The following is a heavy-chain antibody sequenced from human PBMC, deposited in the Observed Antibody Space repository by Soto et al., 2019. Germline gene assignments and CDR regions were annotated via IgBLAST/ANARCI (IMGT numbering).Heavy chain of an antibody. CDR2: IWYDGGNK. Sequence: QVQLVEAGGGVVQPGRSLILSCAASGFNFSSYVMHWVRQAPGKGLEWVAVIWYDGGNKYYADSVKGRFTISRDNSKNTLFLQMNSLRAEDTAVYYCARDGQLLPRDGLRSSYYFDYWGQGTLVTVSS. V-gene: IGHV3-33*01. J-gene: IGHJ4*02. D-gene: IGHD6-19*01. CDR3: ARDGQLLPRDGLRSSYYFDY. CDR1: GFNFSSYV.